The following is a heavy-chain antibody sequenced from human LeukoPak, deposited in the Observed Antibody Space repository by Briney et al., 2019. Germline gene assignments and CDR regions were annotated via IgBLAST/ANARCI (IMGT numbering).Heavy chain of an antibody. Sequence: GGSLRLSCAASGGTLSSYAMSWARQAPGKGLEWVSGISSSGSGGNTYYADSVKGRFTISRDNAKNSLYLQMNSLRAEDTAVYYCARDGGYDYGDYVPFDYWGQGTLVTVSS. CDR1: GGTLSSYA. D-gene: IGHD4-17*01. CDR3: ARDGGYDYGDYVPFDY. J-gene: IGHJ4*02. CDR2: ISSSGSGGNT. V-gene: IGHV3-23*01.